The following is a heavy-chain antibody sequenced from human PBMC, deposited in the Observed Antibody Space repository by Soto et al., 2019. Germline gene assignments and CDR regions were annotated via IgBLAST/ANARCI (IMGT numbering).Heavy chain of an antibody. Sequence: SETLSLTCAVSSGSISSSNWWSWVRQPPGKGLEWIGEIYHSGSTNYNPSLKSRVTISVDKSKNQFSLKLSSVTAADTAVYYCASSSSEFGWFDPWGQGTLVTVSS. CDR1: SGSISSSNW. V-gene: IGHV4-4*02. J-gene: IGHJ5*02. CDR2: IYHSGST. CDR3: ASSSSEFGWFDP. D-gene: IGHD6-6*01.